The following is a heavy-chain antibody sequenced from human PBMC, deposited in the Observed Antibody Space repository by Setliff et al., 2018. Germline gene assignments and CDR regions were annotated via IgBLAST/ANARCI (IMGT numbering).Heavy chain of an antibody. Sequence: PSETLSLTCTVSGASVTSFDYYWSWIRQPPGKGLEYIGHISHGVSTSYSPSLKSRLSISADTSKNQLSLKLTSVTAADTAVYYCARIHCTTTSCFYFHYWGQGTVVTVSS. CDR3: ARIHCTTTSCFYFHY. CDR1: GASVTSFDYY. J-gene: IGHJ4*02. CDR2: ISHGVST. D-gene: IGHD2-2*01. V-gene: IGHV4-30-4*01.